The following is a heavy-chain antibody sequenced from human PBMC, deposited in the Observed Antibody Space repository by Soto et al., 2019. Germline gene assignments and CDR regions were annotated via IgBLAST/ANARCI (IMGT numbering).Heavy chain of an antibody. D-gene: IGHD3-10*01. CDR2: IYSDSST. Sequence: PGXSLRLSCAASGFTVSSNYMSWVRQAPGKGLEWVSVIYSDSSTYYADSVKGRFTISRDNSKNTVYLQMNSLRAEDTAVYYCAKTSSASGSECPGHWGQGAQVTVPQ. V-gene: IGHV3-66*01. CDR3: AKTSSASGSECPGH. J-gene: IGHJ4*02. CDR1: GFTVSSNY.